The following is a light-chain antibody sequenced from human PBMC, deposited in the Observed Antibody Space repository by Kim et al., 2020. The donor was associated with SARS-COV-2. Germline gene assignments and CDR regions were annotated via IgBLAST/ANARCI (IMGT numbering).Light chain of an antibody. Sequence: ASVGDRVTITCRTTQSISSQLNWYQQKPGRAPKLLISAASTLQGGVPSRFSGSGSETDFTLTISSLQPEDFATYFWQQSYITPFTFGPGTKVDIK. J-gene: IGKJ3*01. CDR1: QSISSQ. CDR3: QQSYITPFT. CDR2: AAS. V-gene: IGKV1-39*01.